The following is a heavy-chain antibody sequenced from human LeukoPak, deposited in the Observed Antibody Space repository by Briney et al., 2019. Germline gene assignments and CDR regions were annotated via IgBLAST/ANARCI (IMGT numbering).Heavy chain of an antibody. CDR1: GGSISSSSYY. CDR2: IYYSGST. Sequence: PSETLSLTCTVSGGSISSSSYYWGWIRQPPGKGLEWIGSIYYSGSTYYNPSLKSRVSISVDTSKNQFSLKLSSVTAADTAVYYCASGHTGEVVPYYFDYWGQGTLVTVSS. V-gene: IGHV4-39*01. D-gene: IGHD2-15*01. J-gene: IGHJ4*02. CDR3: ASGHTGEVVPYYFDY.